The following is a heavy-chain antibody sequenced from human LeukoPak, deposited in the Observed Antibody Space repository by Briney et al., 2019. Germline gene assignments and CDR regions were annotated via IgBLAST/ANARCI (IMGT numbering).Heavy chain of an antibody. J-gene: IGHJ4*02. CDR3: ARASYSYDINGWVPFDY. D-gene: IGHD3-22*01. CDR1: GFTFSSYS. Sequence: KSGGSLRLSCAASGFTFSSYSMNWVRQAPGKGLEWVSSISSSSSYIYYADSVKGRFTISRDNAKNSLYLQMNSLRAEDTAVYYCARASYSYDINGWVPFDYWGQGTLVTVSS. CDR2: ISSSSSYI. V-gene: IGHV3-21*04.